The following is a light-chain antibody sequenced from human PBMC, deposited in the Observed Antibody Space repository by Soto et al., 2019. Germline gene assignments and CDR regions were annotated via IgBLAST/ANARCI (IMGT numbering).Light chain of an antibody. CDR2: EVN. CDR1: SSDIGGYNS. J-gene: IGLJ3*02. CDR3: SSSAGIYHYLV. Sequence: QSLLTHPPSASGSPGHSFTISCTGTSSDIGGYNSVSWYQQHPGKAPRLMIYEVNKRPSGVPDRFSGSKSGYTASLTVSGLQTEDEAFYYCSSSAGIYHYLVFGGGTKVTVL. V-gene: IGLV2-8*01.